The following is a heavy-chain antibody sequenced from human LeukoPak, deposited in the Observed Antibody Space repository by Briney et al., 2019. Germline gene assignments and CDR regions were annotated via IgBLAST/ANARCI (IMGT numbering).Heavy chain of an antibody. CDR1: GDSVSSNSAA. CDR2: TYYRPKWYN. Sequence: SQTLSLTCAISGDSVSSNSAAWNWIRQSPSRGLEWLGRTYYRPKWYNDYAVSVKSRITINPDTSKNQFSLQLNSVTPEDTAVYYCARDHGRAMIPPYYYYGMDVWGQGTTVTVSS. CDR3: ARDHGRAMIPPYYYYGMDV. V-gene: IGHV6-1*01. J-gene: IGHJ6*02. D-gene: IGHD3-22*01.